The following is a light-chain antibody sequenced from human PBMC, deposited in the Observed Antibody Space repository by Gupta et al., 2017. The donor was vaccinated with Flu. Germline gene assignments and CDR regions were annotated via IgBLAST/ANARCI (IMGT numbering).Light chain of an antibody. CDR2: KAS. V-gene: IGKV1-5*03. Sequence: LITQSPSTMSASLGDRIAITCRSSQNVVDGGAGYQKGPGQAHKLVFSKASRLQDGVPPRGSGSRSGTKFKITISHVEHDEYGTYYGPQQKHSSKTFGQGTKVEVK. CDR1: QNVVDG. J-gene: IGKJ1*01. CDR3: PQQKHSSKT.